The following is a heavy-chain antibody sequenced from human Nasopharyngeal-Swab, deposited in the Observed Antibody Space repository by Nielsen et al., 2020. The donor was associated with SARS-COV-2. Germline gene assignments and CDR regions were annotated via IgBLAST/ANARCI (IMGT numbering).Heavy chain of an antibody. CDR1: GFTLSDYA. V-gene: IGHV3-30*18. Sequence: GGSLRLSCAAFGFTLSDYAMHWVRQAPGKGLEWVALFSYDGSKRYFADSMKGRFSTPRDNIKNILYLQMDSLRADDTAVYYCAKDHFYDSGSYDRLYFDFWGQGTLVTVSS. CDR2: FSYDGSKR. D-gene: IGHD3-10*01. CDR3: AKDHFYDSGSYDRLYFDF. J-gene: IGHJ4*02.